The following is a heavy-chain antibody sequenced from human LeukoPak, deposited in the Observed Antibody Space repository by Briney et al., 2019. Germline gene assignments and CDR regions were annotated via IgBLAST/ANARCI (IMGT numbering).Heavy chain of an antibody. CDR1: GYSISSGYY. Sequence: SETLSLTCTVSGYSISSGYYWGWIRQPPGKGLEWIGSIYHSGSTYYNPSLKSRVAISVDASKNQFSLKLSSVTAADTAVYYCARGRYCSSTSCYGPRTKRDYYYYYMDVWGKGTTVTVSS. CDR2: IYHSGST. V-gene: IGHV4-38-2*02. J-gene: IGHJ6*03. CDR3: ARGRYCSSTSCYGPRTKRDYYYYYMDV. D-gene: IGHD2-2*01.